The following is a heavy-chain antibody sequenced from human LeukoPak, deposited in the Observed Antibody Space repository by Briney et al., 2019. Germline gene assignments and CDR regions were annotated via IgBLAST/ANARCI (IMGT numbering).Heavy chain of an antibody. Sequence: GGSLSLSCAASGFTFSNYWIHWIRHAPGKGLVWVSRIDGDGSNTNYEDSVWGRFTISRDNAKNTLYLQMNSLRADDTAVYYCVRGGGYRFDPFDYWGQGTLVTVPS. CDR1: GFTFSNYW. CDR3: VRGGGYRFDPFDY. V-gene: IGHV3-74*01. CDR2: IDGDGSNT. D-gene: IGHD5-18*01. J-gene: IGHJ4*02.